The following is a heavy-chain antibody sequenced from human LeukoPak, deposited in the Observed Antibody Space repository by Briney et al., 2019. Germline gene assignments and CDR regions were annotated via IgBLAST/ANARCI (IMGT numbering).Heavy chain of an antibody. J-gene: IGHJ4*02. V-gene: IGHV4-59*01. CDR3: ARSIAGAGGFDH. Sequence: SETLSLTCTVSGGSISSYYWSWIRQPPGKGLEWIGYIYYSGSTNYNPSLKSRVTISVDTSKNQFSLKLSSVTAADTAVYYCARSIAGAGGFDHWGQGNLVTVSP. CDR1: GGSISSYY. D-gene: IGHD6-19*01. CDR2: IYYSGST.